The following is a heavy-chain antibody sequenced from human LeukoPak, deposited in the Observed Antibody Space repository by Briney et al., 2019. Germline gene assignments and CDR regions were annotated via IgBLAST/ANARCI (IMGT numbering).Heavy chain of an antibody. CDR3: AKEFTDYYDSSGYPVGYFDY. CDR1: GFTFSSYA. J-gene: IGHJ4*02. Sequence: GGSLRLFCAASGFTFSSYAMSWVRQAPGKGLEWVSAISGSGGSTYYADSVKGRFTISRDNSKNTLYLQMNSLRAEDTAVYYCAKEFTDYYDSSGYPVGYFDYWGQGTLVTVSS. D-gene: IGHD3-22*01. V-gene: IGHV3-23*01. CDR2: ISGSGGST.